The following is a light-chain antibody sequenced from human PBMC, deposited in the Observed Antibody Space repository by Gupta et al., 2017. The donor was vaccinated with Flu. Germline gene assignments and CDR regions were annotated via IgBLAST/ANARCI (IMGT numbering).Light chain of an antibody. Sequence: GTPGKTITISCSGIGSSNYVSWYQQLPGKAPRLILFHVMYRPSGISDRFSGSKYTDRASLTISGLRTDDAGDYYCAPYPFCLGLVFGGGTTVTVL. V-gene: IGLV2-14*03. CDR2: HVM. CDR3: APYPFCLGLV. CDR1: GSSNY. J-gene: IGLJ3*02.